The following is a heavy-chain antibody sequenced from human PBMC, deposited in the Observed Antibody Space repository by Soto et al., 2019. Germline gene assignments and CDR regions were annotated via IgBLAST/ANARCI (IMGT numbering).Heavy chain of an antibody. J-gene: IGHJ6*03. D-gene: IGHD5-12*01. CDR2: ISSSSSYI. CDR3: WRNEAVATIYSYFYIAV. CDR1: GFTFSSYT. V-gene: IGHV3-21*01. Sequence: EVQLVESGGGLVKPGGSLRLSCAASGFTFSSYTMNWVRQAPGKGLEWVSSISSSSSYIYYADSVKGRLTISRDNAKNSPQVLLIALLAADTAVYYCWRNEAVATIYSYFYIAVWGQGTTVTVSS.